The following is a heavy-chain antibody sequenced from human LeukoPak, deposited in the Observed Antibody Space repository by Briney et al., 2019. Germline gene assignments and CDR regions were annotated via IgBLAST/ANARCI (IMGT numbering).Heavy chain of an antibody. CDR3: ATGWLDH. D-gene: IGHD2-15*01. CDR2: IKEDGSDK. J-gene: IGHJ4*02. V-gene: IGHV3-7*03. CDR1: GFTFSNYW. Sequence: PGGSLRISCAASGFTFSNYWMSWVRQAPGKGLEWVANIKEDGSDKYYVDSVKGRFTISRDHAKDSLYLQMNSLRVEDTAVCYCATGWLDHWGQGALVTVSS.